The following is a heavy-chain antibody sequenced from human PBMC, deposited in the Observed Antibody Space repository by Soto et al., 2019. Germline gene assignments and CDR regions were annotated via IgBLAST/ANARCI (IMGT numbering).Heavy chain of an antibody. J-gene: IGHJ5*02. CDR3: AREGSSWSNGWFDP. V-gene: IGHV1-69*01. Sequence: QVQLVQSGAEVKKPGSSVKVSCKASGGTFSSYAISWVRQAPGQGLEWMGGIIPIFGTANYAQKFQGRVTITADESTSTAYMELSRLRSEDTAVYYCAREGSSWSNGWFDPWGQGTLVTVSS. CDR1: GGTFSSYA. CDR2: IIPIFGTA. D-gene: IGHD6-13*01.